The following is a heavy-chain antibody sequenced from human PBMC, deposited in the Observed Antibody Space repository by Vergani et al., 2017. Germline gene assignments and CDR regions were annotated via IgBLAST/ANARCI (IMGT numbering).Heavy chain of an antibody. Sequence: EVQLVESGGGLVKPGGSLRLSCAASGFTFSSYSMNWVRQAPGKGLEWVSSISSSSSYIYYADSVKGRFTISRDNSTNSLYLQINSLRAEDTAVYYCARFWLVGAFDIWGQGTMVTVSS. CDR1: GFTFSSYS. CDR3: ARFWLVGAFDI. D-gene: IGHD6-19*01. J-gene: IGHJ3*02. V-gene: IGHV3-21*01. CDR2: ISSSSSYI.